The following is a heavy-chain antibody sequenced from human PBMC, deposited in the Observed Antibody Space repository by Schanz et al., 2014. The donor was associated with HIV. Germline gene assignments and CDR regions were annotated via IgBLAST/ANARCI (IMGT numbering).Heavy chain of an antibody. CDR1: GFTFSSHW. J-gene: IGHJ4*02. CDR3: AKPEYDSRGNSQSHFDY. Sequence: EVQLVESGGGLVQPGGSLRLSCAASGFTFSSHWMHWVRQAPGKGLVWVSRIYSNEGTTDYADSVKGRFTISRDNAKNTLYLQMTTLRIDDTAVYYCAKPEYDSRGNSQSHFDYWGQGTLVTVSS. CDR2: IYSNEGTT. D-gene: IGHD3-22*01. V-gene: IGHV3-74*01.